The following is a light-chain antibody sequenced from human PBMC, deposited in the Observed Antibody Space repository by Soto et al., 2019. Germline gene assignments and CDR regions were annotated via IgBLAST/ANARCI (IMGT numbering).Light chain of an antibody. J-gene: IGLJ2*01. Sequence: QPVLTQPPSASRTPGQRVTISCSGSGSSIGTSTVNWYRQLPGTAPKLLIYGNNQRPSGVPDRFSGSKSGTAASLAISGLQSEDEAEYYCAAWDGSLNNVLFGGGTKVTVL. CDR1: GSSIGTST. V-gene: IGLV1-44*01. CDR3: AAWDGSLNNVL. CDR2: GNN.